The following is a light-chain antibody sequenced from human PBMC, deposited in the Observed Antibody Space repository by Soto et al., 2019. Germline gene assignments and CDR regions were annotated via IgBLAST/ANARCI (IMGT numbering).Light chain of an antibody. CDR1: SSDVGSYDH. Sequence: QSALTQPASVSGSPGQSITISCSGTSSDVGSYDHVAWYQQFPGKTPKLMIYEVSNRPSGVSSRFSGSKSGNTASLTISGLQAEDEADYYCCSYASSSSYVFGTGTKVTVL. J-gene: IGLJ1*01. CDR3: CSYASSSSYV. CDR2: EVS. V-gene: IGLV2-23*02.